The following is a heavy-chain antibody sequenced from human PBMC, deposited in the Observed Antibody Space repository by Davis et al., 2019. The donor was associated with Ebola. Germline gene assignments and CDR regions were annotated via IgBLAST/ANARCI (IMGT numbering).Heavy chain of an antibody. CDR3: ASSLSLDPTFYYGMDV. Sequence: PSETLSLTCTVSGGSISSSSYYWGWIRQPPGKGLEWIGSIYYSGSTYYNPSLKSRVTISVDTSKNQFSLKLSSVTAADTAVYYCASSLSLDPTFYYGMDVWGQGTTVTVSS. CDR2: IYYSGST. D-gene: IGHD3-16*01. CDR1: GGSISSSSYY. J-gene: IGHJ6*02. V-gene: IGHV4-39*01.